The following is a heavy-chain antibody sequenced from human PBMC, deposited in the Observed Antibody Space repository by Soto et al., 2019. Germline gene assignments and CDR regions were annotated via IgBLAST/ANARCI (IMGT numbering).Heavy chain of an antibody. J-gene: IGHJ6*03. D-gene: IGHD3-3*01. CDR2: IKSKTDGGTT. CDR3: TTEEKGSAYYDFWSGYYGPYYYYYMDV. CDR1: GFTFSNAW. V-gene: IGHV3-15*01. Sequence: PGGSLRLSCAASGFTFSNAWMSWVRQAPGKGLEWVGRIKSKTDGGTTDYAAPVKGRFTISRDDSKNTLYLQMNSLKTEDTAVYYCTTEEKGSAYYDFWSGYYGPYYYYYMDVWGKGTTVTVSS.